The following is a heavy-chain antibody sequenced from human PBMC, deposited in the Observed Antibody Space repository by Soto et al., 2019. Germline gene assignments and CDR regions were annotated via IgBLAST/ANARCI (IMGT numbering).Heavy chain of an antibody. CDR3: ARVMDDWNSGRFDP. J-gene: IGHJ5*02. Sequence: QVQLVQSGAEVKKPGASVKVSCKASGYPFTDYYLHWARQAPGQGLEWMGWSNPNSGGTDYAQKFQGRVTMTRDTSISTAYMELSALKCDDTAVYYCARVMDDWNSGRFDPWGQGTLVTVSS. CDR2: SNPNSGGT. CDR1: GYPFTDYY. V-gene: IGHV1-2*02. D-gene: IGHD1-7*01.